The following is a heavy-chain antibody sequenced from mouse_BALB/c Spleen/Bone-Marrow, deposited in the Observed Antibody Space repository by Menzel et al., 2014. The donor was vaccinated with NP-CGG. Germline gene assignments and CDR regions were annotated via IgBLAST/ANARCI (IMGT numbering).Heavy chain of an antibody. V-gene: IGHV3-6*02. CDR2: ISYDGRS. CDR1: GYSITSDYY. J-gene: IGHJ4*01. D-gene: IGHD1-2*01. Sequence: VQLKESGPGLVKPSQSLSLTRSVTGYSITSDYYWNWIRQFPGNKLEWMGYISYDGRSIYTPALKNRIFITRDTSKNQFFLKLNSVTTEDTATYYCVRESTSTAAMDYWGQGTSVTVSS. CDR3: VRESTSTAAMDY.